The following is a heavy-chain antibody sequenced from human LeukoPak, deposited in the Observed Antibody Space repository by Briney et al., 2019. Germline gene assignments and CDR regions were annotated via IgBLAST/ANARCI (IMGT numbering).Heavy chain of an antibody. CDR2: ISHDGSNK. CDR3: AKGDGLGYLDY. J-gene: IGHJ4*02. V-gene: IGHV3-30*18. Sequence: PGRSLRLSCAASGFSFSSYGMHWVRQAPGKGLEWVSVISHDGSNKYYADSVKGRFTISRDNSKNTLYLQMNSLRAEDTAVYYCAKGDGLGYLDYWGQGTLVTVSS. D-gene: IGHD1-26*01. CDR1: GFSFSSYG.